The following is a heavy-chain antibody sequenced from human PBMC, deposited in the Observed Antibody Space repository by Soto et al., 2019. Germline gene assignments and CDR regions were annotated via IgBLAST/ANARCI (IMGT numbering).Heavy chain of an antibody. Sequence: SVKVSCKASGGTFSSYAISWVRQAPGQGLEWMGGIIPIFGTANYAQKFQGRVTITADESTSTAYMELSSLRSEDTAVYYCARNYPYRSSWTRNWFDPWGQGTLVTVSS. CDR1: GGTFSSYA. CDR3: ARNYPYRSSWTRNWFDP. V-gene: IGHV1-69*13. J-gene: IGHJ5*02. CDR2: IIPIFGTA. D-gene: IGHD6-13*01.